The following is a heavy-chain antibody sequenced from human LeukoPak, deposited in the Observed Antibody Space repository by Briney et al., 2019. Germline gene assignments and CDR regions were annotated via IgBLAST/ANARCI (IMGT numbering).Heavy chain of an antibody. V-gene: IGHV3-48*04. Sequence: GGSLRLSCTASGFNFILFSMNWVRQAPGKGLEWVSYISSDSSTIYYADSVKGRFTISRDSAKKLVYLQMNSLRAEDTAVYYCARDDRVGALLWGQGTLVTVSS. D-gene: IGHD1-26*01. J-gene: IGHJ4*02. CDR3: ARDDRVGALL. CDR1: GFNFILFS. CDR2: ISSDSSTI.